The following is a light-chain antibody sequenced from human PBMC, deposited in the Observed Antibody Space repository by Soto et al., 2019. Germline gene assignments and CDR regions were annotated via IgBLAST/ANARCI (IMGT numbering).Light chain of an antibody. Sequence: SYEQTQPLSVSVALGQTARITCGGNSVGSENVHWYQQKPGQAPVLVIYRDNNRPSGIPERFSGPSSGNTATLTISRAQAGDEADYYCQVWDSSTVVFGGGTKLTVL. J-gene: IGLJ2*01. V-gene: IGLV3-9*01. CDR3: QVWDSSTVV. CDR2: RDN. CDR1: SVGSEN.